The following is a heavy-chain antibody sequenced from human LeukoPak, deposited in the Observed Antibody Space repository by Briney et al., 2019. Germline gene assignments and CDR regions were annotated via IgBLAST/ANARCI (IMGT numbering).Heavy chain of an antibody. V-gene: IGHV3-23*01. CDR1: GFTFSSYA. D-gene: IGHD5-18*01. Sequence: GGSLRLSCAASGFTFSSYAVTWVRQAPGKGLEWVSGISGGGGSTYYADSVKGRFTISRDNSKNTLYLQVSSLRAEDTAVYYCAKDRGYSYGCFDYWGQGTLVTVSS. CDR3: AKDRGYSYGCFDY. CDR2: ISGGGGST. J-gene: IGHJ4*02.